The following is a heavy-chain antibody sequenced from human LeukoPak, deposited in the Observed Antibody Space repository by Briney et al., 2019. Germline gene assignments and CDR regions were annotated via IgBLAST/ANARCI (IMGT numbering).Heavy chain of an antibody. J-gene: IGHJ4*02. Sequence: GGSLRLSCAASGFTFRNYWMTWVRQAPGKGLEWVATIKPDGSEKYYVDSVKGRFAISRDNAKNSLYLHMNSLRAEDTAVYYCARDQAGSGHYADYWGQGTLVTVSS. CDR3: ARDQAGSGHYADY. CDR1: GFTFRNYW. CDR2: IKPDGSEK. D-gene: IGHD3-10*01. V-gene: IGHV3-7*01.